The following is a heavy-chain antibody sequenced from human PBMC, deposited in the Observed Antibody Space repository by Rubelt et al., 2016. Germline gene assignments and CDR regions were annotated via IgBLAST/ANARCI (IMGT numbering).Heavy chain of an antibody. CDR2: IIPATGLP. J-gene: IGHJ5*02. D-gene: IGHD1-1*01. V-gene: IGHV1-69*09. CDR3: ARGVGTAFDP. Sequence: QVQLVQSGAEVKKPGASVKVSCKASGGSVSSSEVSWVRQAPGQGLEWVGRIIPATGLPSYAQKFQGRLTITADKSTNTAFMELSSLRSDDTAVYYCARGVGTAFDPWGQGTLVTVSS. CDR1: GGSVSSSE.